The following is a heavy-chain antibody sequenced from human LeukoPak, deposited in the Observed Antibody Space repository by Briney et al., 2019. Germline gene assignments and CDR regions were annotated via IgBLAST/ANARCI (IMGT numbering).Heavy chain of an antibody. J-gene: IGHJ5*02. CDR2: VSWNSATI. V-gene: IGHV3-9*01. CDR1: GFTFDDYA. CDR3: ARAQRGYSYGYSFDP. D-gene: IGHD5-18*01. Sequence: GGSLRLSCTASGFTFDDYAMHWVRQAPGKGLEWVSGVSWNSATIGYADSVKGRFTISRDNVKNSLYLQMNSLRAEDTALYYCARAQRGYSYGYSFDPWGQGTLVTVSS.